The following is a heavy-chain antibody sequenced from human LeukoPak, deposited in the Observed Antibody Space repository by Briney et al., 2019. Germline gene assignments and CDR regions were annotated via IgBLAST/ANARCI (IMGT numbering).Heavy chain of an antibody. CDR2: VRPNNGAT. CDR1: VYTFTDFY. Sequence: GASVNVSCKASVYTFTDFYIHWVRHAPGQGREWMGWVRPNNGATKYVGKFQGRVTMTRDTSTSTAHMELSSLSSDDTAEYYCARDLEASPGYEGADALDIWGQGTMVTVSS. D-gene: IGHD5-12*01. J-gene: IGHJ3*02. CDR3: ARDLEASPGYEGADALDI. V-gene: IGHV1-2*02.